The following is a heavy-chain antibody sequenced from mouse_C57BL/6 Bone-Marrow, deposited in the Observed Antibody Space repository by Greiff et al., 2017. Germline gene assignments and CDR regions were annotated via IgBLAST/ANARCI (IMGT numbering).Heavy chain of an antibody. J-gene: IGHJ4*01. CDR1: GYSFTAYN. CDR3: ARNNKRTIDY. Sequence: EVQLQQSGPELVKPGASVKISCKASGYSFTAYNMNWVKQSNGKSLEWIGVINHNSGTTSYNQQFTGKATLTVTHTSSTAYMPFNSLTTEDSAVYYCARNNKRTIDYWGQGTSVTVSS. V-gene: IGHV1-39*01. CDR2: INHNSGTT.